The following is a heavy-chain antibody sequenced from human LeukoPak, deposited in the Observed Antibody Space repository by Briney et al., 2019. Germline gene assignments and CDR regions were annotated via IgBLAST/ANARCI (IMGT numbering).Heavy chain of an antibody. CDR3: AKVARDCSGGSCYSSIDY. V-gene: IGHV3-23*01. D-gene: IGHD2-15*01. Sequence: GGSLRLSCAASGFTLSSYAMRWVRQAPGKGLEWVSAISGSGGSTYYADSVKGRFTISRDNSKNTLYLQMNSLRAEDTAVYYCAKVARDCSGGSCYSSIDYWGQGTLVTVSS. CDR1: GFTLSSYA. CDR2: ISGSGGST. J-gene: IGHJ4*02.